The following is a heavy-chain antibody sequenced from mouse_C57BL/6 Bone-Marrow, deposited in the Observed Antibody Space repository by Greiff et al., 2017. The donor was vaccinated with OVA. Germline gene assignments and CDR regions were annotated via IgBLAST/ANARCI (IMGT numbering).Heavy chain of an antibody. Sequence: EVKLMESGPGLVKPSQSLSLTCSVTGYSITSGYYWNWIRQFPGNKLEWMGYISYDGSNNYNPSLKNRISITRDTSKNQFFLKLNSVTTEDTATYDCARGGGYDSWFAYWGQGTLVTVSA. CDR3: ARGGGYDSWFAY. D-gene: IGHD2-2*01. CDR2: ISYDGSN. CDR1: GYSITSGYY. V-gene: IGHV3-6*01. J-gene: IGHJ3*01.